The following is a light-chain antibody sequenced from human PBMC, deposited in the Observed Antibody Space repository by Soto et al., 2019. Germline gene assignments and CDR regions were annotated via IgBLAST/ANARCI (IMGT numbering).Light chain of an antibody. CDR3: QQYNTWPLIT. CDR2: GAS. V-gene: IGKV3-15*01. Sequence: EIVMTQSPATLSVSPGERATLSCRASQSVSSNLAWYQQKPGQAPSLLIYGASNRATGIPDRFSGSGSGTDFTLTISSLQSEDFAVYYCQQYNTWPLITFGPGTRLEIK. J-gene: IGKJ5*01. CDR1: QSVSSN.